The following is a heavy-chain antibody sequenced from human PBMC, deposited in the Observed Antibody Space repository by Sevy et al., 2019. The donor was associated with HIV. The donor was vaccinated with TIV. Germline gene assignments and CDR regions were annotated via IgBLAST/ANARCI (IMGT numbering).Heavy chain of an antibody. CDR2: IRYDGSNK. CDR1: GFTFSSYG. V-gene: IGHV3-30*02. Sequence: LSLTCAASGFTFSSYGMHWVRQAPGKGLEWVAFIRYDGSNKYYADSVKGRFTISRDNSKNTLYLQMNSLRAEDTAVYYCAKDLCSSTSCYVYYYNYGMDVWGQGTTVTVSS. D-gene: IGHD2-2*01. CDR3: AKDLCSSTSCYVYYYNYGMDV. J-gene: IGHJ6*02.